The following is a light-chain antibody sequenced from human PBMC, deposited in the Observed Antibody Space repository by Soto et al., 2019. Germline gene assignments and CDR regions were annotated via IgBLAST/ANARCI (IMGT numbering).Light chain of an antibody. CDR1: RSNMGTSY. CDR2: RND. V-gene: IGLV1-47*01. CDR3: ATWDASRSGYVI. J-gene: IGLJ2*01. Sequence: QSVLTQPPSASGTPGQTVTISCSGSRSNMGTSYAYWSQQLPGRAPRLLIYRNDQSPSGVPDRFSGSKSGPSGSLAISGLRSEEEDDYYCATWDASRSGYVIFGGGTKLTVL.